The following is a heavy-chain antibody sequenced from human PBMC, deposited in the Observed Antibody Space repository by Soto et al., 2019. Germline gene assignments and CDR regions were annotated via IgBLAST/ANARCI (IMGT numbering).Heavy chain of an antibody. J-gene: IGHJ4*02. V-gene: IGHV1-69*06. Sequence: QVQLVQSGAEVQKPGSSVKVSCKASGGTFSSYAISWVRQAPGQGLEWMGGIITIFGTANYAQKFQGRVTITADKSTSTAYMELSSLRSEDTAVYYCARVGAPPIVGAVFDYWGQGTLFTVSS. CDR2: IITIFGTA. D-gene: IGHD1-26*01. CDR1: GGTFSSYA. CDR3: ARVGAPPIVGAVFDY.